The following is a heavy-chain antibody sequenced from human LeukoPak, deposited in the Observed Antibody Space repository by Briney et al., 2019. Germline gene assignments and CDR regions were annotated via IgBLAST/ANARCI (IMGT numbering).Heavy chain of an antibody. CDR3: AKDLTSYDYGDYGGSDY. D-gene: IGHD4-17*01. CDR2: ISGSARST. V-gene: IGHV3-23*01. Sequence: PGGSLRLSCAASGFTITSYAMSWVRQAPGKGLEWVSAISGSARSTFYADSVKGRFTISRDNSKDMVYLHMNSLRAEDTAIYYCAKDLTSYDYGDYGGSDYWGQGTLVTVSS. J-gene: IGHJ4*02. CDR1: GFTITSYA.